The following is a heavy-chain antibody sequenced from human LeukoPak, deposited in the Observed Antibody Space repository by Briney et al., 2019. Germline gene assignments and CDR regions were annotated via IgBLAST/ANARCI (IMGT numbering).Heavy chain of an antibody. CDR1: GFTFSSYS. V-gene: IGHV3-21*01. D-gene: IGHD3-16*02. J-gene: IGHJ4*02. CDR2: ISSSSSYI. Sequence: PGGSLRLSCAASGFTFSSYSMNWVRLAPGKGLEWVSSISSSSSYIYYADSVKGRFTISRDNAKNSLYLQMNSLRAEDTAVYYCARDGGYDYVWGSYRYFDYWGQGTLVTVSS. CDR3: ARDGGYDYVWGSYRYFDY.